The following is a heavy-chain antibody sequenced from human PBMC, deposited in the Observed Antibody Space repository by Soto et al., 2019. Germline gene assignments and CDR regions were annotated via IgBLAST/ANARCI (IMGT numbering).Heavy chain of an antibody. J-gene: IGHJ1*01. D-gene: IGHD6-19*01. CDR1: GFTFSSYA. Sequence: GGSLRLSCAASGFTFSSYAMSWARQAPGKGLEWVSGLSGSGASTYYADSVKGRFTVSRDNSKSTLFLQMNSLRVEETAIYYCARDSGLAVATPSAFQHWGQGTLVTVSS. CDR2: LSGSGAST. CDR3: ARDSGLAVATPSAFQH. V-gene: IGHV3-23*01.